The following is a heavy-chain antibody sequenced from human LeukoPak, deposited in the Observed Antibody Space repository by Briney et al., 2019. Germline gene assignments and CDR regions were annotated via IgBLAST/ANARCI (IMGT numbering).Heavy chain of an antibody. J-gene: IGHJ3*02. V-gene: IGHV3-11*01. CDR1: GFTFSDYY. D-gene: IGHD6-19*01. CDR2: ISSSGSTI. Sequence: GGSLRLSCAASGFTFSDYYMSWIRQAPGKGLEWVSYISSSGSTIYYADSVKGRFTISRDNAKNSLYLQMNSLRAEDTALYYCARDRDSSGWYDAFDIWGQGTMVTVSS. CDR3: ARDRDSSGWYDAFDI.